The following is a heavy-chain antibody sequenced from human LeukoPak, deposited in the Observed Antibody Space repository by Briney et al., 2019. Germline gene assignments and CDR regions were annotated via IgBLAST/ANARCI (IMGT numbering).Heavy chain of an antibody. Sequence: PSETLSLTCTVSGGSISSSSYYWGWIRQPPGKGLEWIGSIYYSGSTYYNPSLKSRVTMSVDTSKSQFSLKLSSVTAADTAVYYCARNYGGYFDYWGQGTLVTVSS. V-gene: IGHV4-39*07. J-gene: IGHJ4*02. CDR2: IYYSGST. CDR3: ARNYGGYFDY. D-gene: IGHD4-23*01. CDR1: GGSISSSSYY.